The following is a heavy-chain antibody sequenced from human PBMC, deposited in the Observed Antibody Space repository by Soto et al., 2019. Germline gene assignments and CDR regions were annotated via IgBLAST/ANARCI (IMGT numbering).Heavy chain of an antibody. CDR2: IYYSGSTNYRT. D-gene: IGHD3-3*01. Sequence: SETLSLTCGVSGGSISDTYWNWIRQTPGKGLEWIGYIYYSGSTNYRTNFNPSLKSRVTISVDTSKNQFSLNLTSATAADTAVYYCARSNDFWSAYYAFDIWGQGTMVTVSS. V-gene: IGHV4-59*01. CDR3: ARSNDFWSAYYAFDI. J-gene: IGHJ3*02. CDR1: GGSISDTY.